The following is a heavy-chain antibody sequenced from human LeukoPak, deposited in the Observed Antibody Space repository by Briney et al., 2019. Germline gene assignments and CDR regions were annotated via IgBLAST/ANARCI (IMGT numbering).Heavy chain of an antibody. V-gene: IGHV3-21*01. J-gene: IGHJ3*02. CDR1: GFTFSSYS. CDR3: ARDGKFDAFDI. Sequence: GRSLRLSCAASGFTFSSYSMNWVRQAPGKGLEWVSSISSSSSYIYYADSVKGRFTISRDNAKNSLYLQMNSLRAEDTAVYYCARDGKFDAFDIWGQGTMVTVSS. CDR2: ISSSSSYI.